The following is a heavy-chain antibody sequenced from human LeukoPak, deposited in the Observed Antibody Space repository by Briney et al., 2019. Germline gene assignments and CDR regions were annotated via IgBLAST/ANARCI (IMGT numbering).Heavy chain of an antibody. Sequence: GGSLRLSCAASGFTFGSYSMNWVRQAPGKGLEWVSSISSSSSSIYYADSVKGRFTISRDNSKNTLYLQMNSLRAEDTAVYYCATSGATGFLWFWGQGTLVTVSS. V-gene: IGHV3-21*01. CDR3: ATSGATGFLWF. CDR1: GFTFGSYS. CDR2: ISSSSSSI. D-gene: IGHD1-26*01. J-gene: IGHJ4*02.